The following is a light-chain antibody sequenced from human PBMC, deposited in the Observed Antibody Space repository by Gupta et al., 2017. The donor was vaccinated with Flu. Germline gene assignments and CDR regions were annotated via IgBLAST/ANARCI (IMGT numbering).Light chain of an antibody. CDR1: QSISSS. CDR2: EAS. CDR3: QQYSKWPPS. V-gene: IGKV3-11*01. J-gene: IGKJ2*03. Sequence: ETVLTQSPATLSLFPGERVALSCRASQSISSSLAWYQQKVGQAPRLLIYEASNRAPGIPARFSGSGSGTDFTLTISSLEPEDFAVDYCQQYSKWPPSFGQGTRVESK.